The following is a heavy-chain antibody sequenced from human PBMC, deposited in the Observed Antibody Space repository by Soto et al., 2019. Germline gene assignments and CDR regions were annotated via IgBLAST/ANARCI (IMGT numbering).Heavy chain of an antibody. Sequence: GGSLRLSCAASGFTFTRYSMNWVRQAPGKGLEWVSSISSTTNYIYYGDSMKGRFTISRDNAKNSLYLEMNSLRAEDTAVYYCARESEDLTSNFDYWGQGTLVTVSS. J-gene: IGHJ4*02. CDR1: GFTFTRYS. CDR3: ARESEDLTSNFDY. V-gene: IGHV3-21*06. CDR2: ISSTTNYI.